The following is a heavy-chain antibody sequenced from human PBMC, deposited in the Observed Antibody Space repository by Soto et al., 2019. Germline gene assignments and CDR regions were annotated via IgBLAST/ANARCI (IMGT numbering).Heavy chain of an antibody. J-gene: IGHJ4*02. Sequence: GGSLRLSCAASGFTFSSYGMHWVRQAPGKGLEWVAVISSDGSNKNYANTVKGRFTISRDNSKNTLYLQMNSLRTEDTAVYYCAKGPGLGWGQGTLVTVSS. CDR1: GFTFSSYG. V-gene: IGHV3-30*18. D-gene: IGHD2-8*02. CDR3: AKGPGLG. CDR2: ISSDGSNK.